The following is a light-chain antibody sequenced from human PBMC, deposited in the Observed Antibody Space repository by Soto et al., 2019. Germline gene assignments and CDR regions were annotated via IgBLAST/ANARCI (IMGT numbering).Light chain of an antibody. J-gene: IGKJ4*01. CDR1: QSVSSY. V-gene: IGKV3-11*01. CDR2: DAS. CDR3: QQGSNRLPFT. Sequence: IVLTQSPATLSLSPGERATLSCRASQSVSSYLAWYQQKPGQAPRLLIYDASNMATGIPARFSGSASGTDVTLTISSLKPDDFAVYYCQQGSNRLPFTFGGGTKVEIK.